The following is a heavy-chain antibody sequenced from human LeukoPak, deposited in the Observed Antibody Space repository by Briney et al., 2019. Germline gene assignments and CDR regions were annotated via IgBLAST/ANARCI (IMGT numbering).Heavy chain of an antibody. CDR3: ARDLISGATKSYYGMDV. D-gene: IGHD1-26*01. J-gene: IGHJ6*02. CDR1: GFTFGKYW. Sequence: PGGSLRLSCVASGFTFGKYWMSWVRQAPGKGLEWLSYISGSATTMYSADSVKGRFTISRDNAKNSLYLQMNSLRAEDTAIYFCARDLISGATKSYYGMDVWGQGTTVIVSS. V-gene: IGHV3-48*01. CDR2: ISGSATTM.